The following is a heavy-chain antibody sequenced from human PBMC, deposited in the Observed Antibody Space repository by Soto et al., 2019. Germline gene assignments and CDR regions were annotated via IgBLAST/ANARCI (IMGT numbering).Heavy chain of an antibody. CDR3: ARAYYYGSGSYSTFDY. J-gene: IGHJ4*02. CDR1: GGTFSSYA. CDR2: IIPIFGTE. D-gene: IGHD3-10*01. Sequence: QVQLVQSGAEVKKPGSSVKVSCKASGGTFSSYAISWVRQAPGQGLEWMGGIIPIFGTENYAKKFQGRVTITADESTSTAYMELSSLRSEDTAVYYCARAYYYGSGSYSTFDYWGQGTLVTVSS. V-gene: IGHV1-69*01.